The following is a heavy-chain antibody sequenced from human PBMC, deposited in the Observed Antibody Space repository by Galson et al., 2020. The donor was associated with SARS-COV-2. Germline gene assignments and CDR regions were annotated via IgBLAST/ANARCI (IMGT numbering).Heavy chain of an antibody. D-gene: IGHD1-1*01. CDR3: AREANWNDLAHYFDY. J-gene: IGHJ4*02. CDR1: GFTFSSYA. CDR2: ISYDGSNK. Sequence: GGSLRLSCAASGFTFSSYAMHWVRQAPGKGLEWVAVISYDGSNKYYADSVKGRFTISRDNSKNTLYLQMNSLRAEDTAVYYCAREANWNDLAHYFDYWGQGTLVTVSS. V-gene: IGHV3-30*04.